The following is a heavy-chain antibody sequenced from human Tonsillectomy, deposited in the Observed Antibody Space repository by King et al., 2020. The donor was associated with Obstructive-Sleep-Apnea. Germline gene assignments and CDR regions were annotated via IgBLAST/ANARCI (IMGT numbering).Heavy chain of an antibody. J-gene: IGHJ4*02. CDR2: ISSSSSYI. Sequence: VQLVESGGGLVKPGGSLRLSCAASGFTFSSYSMNWVRQAPGKGLEWVSSISSSSSYIYYADSVKGRFTISRDNAKNSLYLQMNSLRAEDTAVYYCARDPGDGYNSLDYWGKGTLVTVSS. CDR1: GFTFSSYS. D-gene: IGHD5-24*01. V-gene: IGHV3-21*01. CDR3: ARDPGDGYNSLDY.